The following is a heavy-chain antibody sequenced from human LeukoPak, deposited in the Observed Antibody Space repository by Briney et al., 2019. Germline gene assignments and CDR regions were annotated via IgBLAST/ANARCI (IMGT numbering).Heavy chain of an antibody. CDR1: GFTFSNYY. J-gene: IGHJ6*03. CDR2: ISYDGSNK. V-gene: IGHV3-30*18. D-gene: IGHD2-2*01. CDR3: AKGIVVIPASGWYMDV. Sequence: GGSLRLSCVASGFTFSNYYMNWVRQAPGKGLEWVAVISYDGSNKYYADSVKGRFTISRDNSKNTLYLQMNSLRAEDTAVYFCAKGIVVIPASGWYMDVWGKGTTVTVSS.